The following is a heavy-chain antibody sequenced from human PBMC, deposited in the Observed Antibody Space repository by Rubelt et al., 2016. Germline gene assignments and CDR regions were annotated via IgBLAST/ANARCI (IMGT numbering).Heavy chain of an antibody. CDR2: VSYSGST. CDR1: GGSIRSSGYY. J-gene: IGHJ4*02. CDR3: TRDRGQLLIDY. D-gene: IGHD3-10*01. Sequence: QLQLQESSPRLVKPSETLSLICTVSGGSIRSSGYYWGWIRQPPGKGLEWIGSVSYSGSTYYNPSLKSRVTVSSDTSKNHFSLEGRAVTAADTAVYYCTRDRGQLLIDYWGQGTQVTVSS. V-gene: IGHV4-39*07.